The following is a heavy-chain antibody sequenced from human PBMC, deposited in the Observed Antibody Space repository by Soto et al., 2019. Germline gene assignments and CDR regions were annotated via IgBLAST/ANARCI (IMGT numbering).Heavy chain of an antibody. D-gene: IGHD1-1*01. J-gene: IGHJ2*01. CDR1: GFTFDDYA. CDR2: ISWNSGRI. V-gene: IGHV3-9*01. CDR3: AKDRRISNGWNASGYCDL. Sequence: EVQLVESGGGLVQPGRSLRLSCAASGFTFDDYAMHWVRQAPGKGLEWVSGISWNSGRIGYADSVKGRFTISRDNAKNSMYLQMNSLTAEDTALYYCAKDRRISNGWNASGYCDLWGRGTLVTVSS.